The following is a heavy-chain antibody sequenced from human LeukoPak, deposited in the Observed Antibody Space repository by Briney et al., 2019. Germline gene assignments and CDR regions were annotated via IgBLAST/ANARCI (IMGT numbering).Heavy chain of an antibody. D-gene: IGHD3-10*01. CDR3: ARDSPMVRGLIGYFDL. V-gene: IGHV4-59*01. CDR1: GVSISGYY. J-gene: IGHJ2*01. Sequence: SETLSLTCTVSGVSISGYYWSWIRQPPGKGLEWIGSIYYSGSSNYNPSLKSRVTISLDTSRNQFALNLTSVTAADTAEYYCARDSPMVRGLIGYFDLWGRGTLVTVSS. CDR2: IYYSGSS.